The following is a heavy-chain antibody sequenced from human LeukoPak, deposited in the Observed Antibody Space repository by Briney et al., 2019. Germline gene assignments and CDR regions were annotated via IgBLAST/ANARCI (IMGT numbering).Heavy chain of an antibody. V-gene: IGHV4-31*03. D-gene: IGHD5-18*01. CDR1: GGSIGTSAYY. J-gene: IGHJ5*01. CDR3: ARGRYRYGWNDS. Sequence: PSETLSLTCTVSGGSIGTSAYYWNWLRQHPGKGLEWIGFISDSGSTLYNPSLKSRVTISSDKSKNQFSLKLTSVTAADMAVYYCARGRYRYGWNDSWGQGTLVTVSS. CDR2: ISDSGST.